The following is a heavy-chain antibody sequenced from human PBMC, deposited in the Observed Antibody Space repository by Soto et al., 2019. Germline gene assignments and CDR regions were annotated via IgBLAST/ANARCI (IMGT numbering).Heavy chain of an antibody. Sequence: QITLKESGPTLVKPTQTLTLTCTFSGFSLSTSGVGVGWFRQPPGKALEWLALIYWDDDNRYSPSLKSRPTTPKATPKNQVVLTVTDMDPMDTATDDCAHCISPGPAAWFDPWGQGTLVIVSS. CDR2: IYWDDDN. J-gene: IGHJ5*02. CDR1: GFSLSTSGVG. CDR3: AHCISPGPAAWFDP. V-gene: IGHV2-5*02. D-gene: IGHD3-9*01.